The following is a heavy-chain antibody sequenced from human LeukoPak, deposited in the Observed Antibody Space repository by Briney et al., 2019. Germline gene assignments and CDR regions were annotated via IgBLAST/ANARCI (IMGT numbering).Heavy chain of an antibody. CDR1: GGSISSGDYY. V-gene: IGHV4-30-4*01. CDR2: IYYSGST. J-gene: IGHJ4*02. Sequence: PSETLSLTCTVSGGSISSGDYYWSWIRQPPGKGLEWIGYIYYSGSTYYNPSLKSRVTISVDTPKNQFSLKLSSVTAADTAVYYCARRYYDILTGYYSFDYWGQGTLVTVSS. CDR3: ARRYYDILTGYYSFDY. D-gene: IGHD3-9*01.